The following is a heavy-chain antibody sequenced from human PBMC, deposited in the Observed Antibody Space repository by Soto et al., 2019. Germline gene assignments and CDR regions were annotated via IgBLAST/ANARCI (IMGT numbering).Heavy chain of an antibody. Sequence: QVQLVQSGAEVKKPGASVKVSCKASGYTFTSDDINWVRQATGQGLEWMGWMNPNRGNTGYAQKCQGRVTMTRNTSISTAYMELSSLRSEDTAVYYCARCIDYGDYGGYWYFDLWGRGTLVTVSS. CDR3: ARCIDYGDYGGYWYFDL. J-gene: IGHJ2*01. CDR1: GYTFTSDD. D-gene: IGHD4-17*01. CDR2: MNPNRGNT. V-gene: IGHV1-8*01.